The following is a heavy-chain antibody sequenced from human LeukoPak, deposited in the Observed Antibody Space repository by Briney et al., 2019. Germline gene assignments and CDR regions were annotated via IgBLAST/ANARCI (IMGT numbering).Heavy chain of an antibody. D-gene: IGHD5-18*01. CDR3: ARGFRGYSYLVS. V-gene: IGHV4-34*01. Sequence: KPSEALSLTCAVYGGSFSGYYLSWIRQPPGKGLEWIGEINHSGSTNYNPSLKSRVTISVDTSKNQFSLKLSSVTAADTAVYYCARGFRGYSYLVSWGQRTLVTVSS. CDR1: GGSFSGYY. CDR2: INHSGST. J-gene: IGHJ4*02.